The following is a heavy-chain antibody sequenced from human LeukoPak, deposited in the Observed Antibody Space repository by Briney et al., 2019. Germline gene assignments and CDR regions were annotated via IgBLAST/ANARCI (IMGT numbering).Heavy chain of an antibody. V-gene: IGHV1-18*01. Sequence: ASVKASCKASGYIFRNYGITWVRQAPGQGLQWMGWVTTYKGKTNYAQNVQGRVAMTTDTSTYTAYMELRNLTSDDTAVYYCARGVGNDLEDYWGQGTLVTVSS. CDR3: ARGVGNDLEDY. CDR1: GYIFRNYG. CDR2: VTTYKGKT. J-gene: IGHJ4*02. D-gene: IGHD1-1*01.